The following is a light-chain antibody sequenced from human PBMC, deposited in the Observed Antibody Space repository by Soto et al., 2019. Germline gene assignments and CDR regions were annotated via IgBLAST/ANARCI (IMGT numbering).Light chain of an antibody. V-gene: IGKV1-8*01. J-gene: IGKJ5*01. CDR2: AAS. CDR1: QGISSY. CDR3: QQYYNYPRT. Sequence: AIRMTQSPSSFSASTGDRVTITCRASQGISSYLAWYQQKPGKVPKLLIYAASTLQSGVPSRFSGSGSGTDFTLTISCLQSEDFATYYCQQYYNYPRTFGQGTRLEI.